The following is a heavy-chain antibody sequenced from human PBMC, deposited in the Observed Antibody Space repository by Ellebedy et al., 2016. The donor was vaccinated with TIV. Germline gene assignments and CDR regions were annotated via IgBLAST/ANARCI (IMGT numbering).Heavy chain of an antibody. CDR3: ASFLWNDSRFDP. J-gene: IGHJ5*02. V-gene: IGHV4-34*01. CDR1: GGSFSGYY. D-gene: IGHD1-1*01. CDR2: INHSGST. Sequence: MPSETLSLTCAVYGGSFSGYYWSWIRQPPGKGLEWIGEINHSGSTNYNPSLKSRVTISVDTSKNQFSLKLSSVTAADTAVYYCASFLWNDSRFDPWGQGTLVTVSS.